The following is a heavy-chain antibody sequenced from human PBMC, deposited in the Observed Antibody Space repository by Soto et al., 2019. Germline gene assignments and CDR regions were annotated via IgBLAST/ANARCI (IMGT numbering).Heavy chain of an antibody. Sequence: QVQLQESGPGLVKPSETLSLTSTVSGDSISSYYWTWVRQPPGKGLEWIGYIYYSGSTNYSPSLKSRVTISIDTSKNQFSLKLSSVTAADTAVYYCARYLNSGYDWLSFASWGQGTLVTASS. V-gene: IGHV4-59*01. CDR3: ARYLNSGYDWLSFAS. CDR2: IYYSGST. J-gene: IGHJ4*02. D-gene: IGHD5-12*01. CDR1: GDSISSYY.